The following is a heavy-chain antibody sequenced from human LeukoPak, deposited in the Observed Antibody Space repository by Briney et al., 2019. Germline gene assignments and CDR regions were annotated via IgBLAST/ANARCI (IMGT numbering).Heavy chain of an antibody. Sequence: PGGSLRLSCAASGFTFSSYAMSWVRQAPGKGLEWVSAISGSGGNTYYADSVKGRFTISRDNSKNTLYLQMNSLRAEDTAVYYCAKDLLEEEHYFDYWGQGTLVTVSS. CDR2: ISGSGGNT. V-gene: IGHV3-23*01. CDR1: GFTFSSYA. CDR3: AKDLLEEEHYFDY. J-gene: IGHJ4*02. D-gene: IGHD1-1*01.